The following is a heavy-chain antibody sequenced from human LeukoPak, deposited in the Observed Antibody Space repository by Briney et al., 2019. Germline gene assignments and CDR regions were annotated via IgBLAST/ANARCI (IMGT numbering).Heavy chain of an antibody. V-gene: IGHV1-69*04. J-gene: IGHJ4*02. CDR3: ARDCPNYDSSGYYFDY. CDR2: IIPILGIA. D-gene: IGHD3-22*01. Sequence: SVKVSCKASGGTFSSYTISWVRQAPGQGLGWMGRIIPILGIANYAQKFQGRVTITADKSTSTAYMELSSLRSEDTAVYYCARDCPNYDSSGYYFDYWGQGTLVTVSS. CDR1: GGTFSSYT.